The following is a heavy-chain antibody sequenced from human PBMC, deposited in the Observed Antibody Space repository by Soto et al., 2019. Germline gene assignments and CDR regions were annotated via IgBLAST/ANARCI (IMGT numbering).Heavy chain of an antibody. V-gene: IGHV5-51*01. Sequence: GESLKISCRTSGYIFATYWIGWVRQTPEKGLEWLGLIYPGDSDIRNNPSFQGQVTISSNNSITTAYLHWNSLRAEDTAVYYCARSPPLGGSGYYYPSQPIFMTPDYWGQGTLVTVSS. D-gene: IGHD3-22*01. CDR1: GYIFATYW. CDR3: ARSPPLGGSGYYYPSQPIFMTPDY. CDR2: IYPGDSDI. J-gene: IGHJ4*02.